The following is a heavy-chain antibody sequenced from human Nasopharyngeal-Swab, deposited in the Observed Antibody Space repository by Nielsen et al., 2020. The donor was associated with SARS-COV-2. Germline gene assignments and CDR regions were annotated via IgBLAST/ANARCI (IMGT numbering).Heavy chain of an antibody. CDR3: ARGANYDYAWGSYPNDYGMDV. CDR2: INHSGST. J-gene: IGHJ6*02. D-gene: IGHD3-16*02. V-gene: IGHV4-34*01. CDR1: GGSFSGYY. Sequence: SETLSLTCAVYGGSFSGYYWSWIRQPPGKGLEWIGEINHSGSTNYDPSLKSRVTISVDTSKNQFSLKLSSVTAADTAVYYCARGANYDYAWGSYPNDYGMDVWGQGTTVTVSS.